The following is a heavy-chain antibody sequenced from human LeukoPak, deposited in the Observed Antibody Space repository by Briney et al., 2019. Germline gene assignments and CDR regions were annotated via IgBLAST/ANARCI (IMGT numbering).Heavy chain of an antibody. CDR1: GFSFGNYF. V-gene: IGHV3-74*01. CDR2: INPDGSTI. CDR3: TRGLSGTHNAFDL. D-gene: IGHD1-26*01. Sequence: PGGSLRLSCAASGFSFGNYFMHWVRQAPGKGLIWVSRINPDGSTIYYADSVKGRFTISRDNVGSSLYLEMNSLSVEDTALYYCTRGLSGTHNAFDLWGQGTLGTVSS. J-gene: IGHJ3*01.